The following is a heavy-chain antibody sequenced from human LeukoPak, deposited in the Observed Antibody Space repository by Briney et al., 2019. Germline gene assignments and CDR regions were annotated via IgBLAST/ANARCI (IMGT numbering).Heavy chain of an antibody. D-gene: IGHD5-24*01. J-gene: IGHJ4*02. Sequence: SETLSLTCTASGGSFSGFFWNWIRQRPGKGLEWMGFVFHSGRTDYNPSLKSRVTISADTSNNQFSLRLTSVTAADTAVYYCARVRGDAVHGYNIGFGYLDYWGQGALVIVSA. V-gene: IGHV4-59*01. CDR1: GGSFSGFF. CDR3: ARVRGDAVHGYNIGFGYLDY. CDR2: VFHSGRT.